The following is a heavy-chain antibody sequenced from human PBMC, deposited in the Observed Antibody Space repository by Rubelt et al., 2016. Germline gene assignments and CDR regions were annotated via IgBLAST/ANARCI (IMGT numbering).Heavy chain of an antibody. CDR3: ARDPAQFFFDS. CDR2: IYYSGST. D-gene: IGHD5-24*01. J-gene: IGHJ5*01. V-gene: IGHV4-59*12. CDR1: GGSISSYY. Sequence: CTVSGGSISSYYWSWIRQPPGKGLEWIGYIYYSGSTNYNPSLKSRVTISVDTSKNQFSLKLSSVTAADTAVYYCARDPAQFFFDSWGQGTLVTVSS.